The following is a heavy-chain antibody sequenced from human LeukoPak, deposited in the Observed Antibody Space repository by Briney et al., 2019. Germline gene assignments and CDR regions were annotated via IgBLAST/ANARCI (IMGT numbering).Heavy chain of an antibody. V-gene: IGHV1-2*02. CDR3: ARDHCTSSGCYEYYYYGMDV. D-gene: IGHD2-2*01. Sequence: APVKVSCSPAGYTFTDYYIHWGREAPGQGGGWMGWINTYIGGTNSAQKFQGRVTMTRDTSVSTAYMKLSRLRSDDTAVYYCARDHCTSSGCYEYYYYGMDVWGQGTTVTVSS. CDR2: INTYIGGT. J-gene: IGHJ6*02. CDR1: GYTFTDYY.